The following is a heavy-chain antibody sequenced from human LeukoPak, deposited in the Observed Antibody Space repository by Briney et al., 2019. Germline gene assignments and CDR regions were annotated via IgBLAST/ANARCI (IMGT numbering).Heavy chain of an antibody. J-gene: IGHJ6*02. CDR1: GYTFTSYY. CDR2: INPSGGRT. CDR3: ARVNSYGYYYYYGMDV. V-gene: IGHV1-46*01. Sequence: ASVKVSCKASGYTFTSYYIHWVRQAPGQGLEWMGVINPSGGRTTYAQKFQGRVTMTRDTSTSTVYMELSSLRSDDPAVYYCARVNSYGYYYYYGMDVWGQGTTVTVSS. D-gene: IGHD5-18*01.